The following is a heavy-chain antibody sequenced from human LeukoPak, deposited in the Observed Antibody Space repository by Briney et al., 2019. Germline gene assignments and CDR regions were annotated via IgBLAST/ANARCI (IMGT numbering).Heavy chain of an antibody. CDR3: AKGGLLWFGELWGGDYFDY. CDR1: GFTFSSYG. CDR2: IWYGGSNK. J-gene: IGHJ4*02. Sequence: PGGSLRLSCAASGFTFSSYGMHWVRQAPGKGLEWVAVIWYGGSNKYYADSVKGRFTISRDNSKNTLYLQMNSLRAEDTAVYYCAKGGLLWFGELWGGDYFDYWGQGTLVTVSS. D-gene: IGHD3-10*01. V-gene: IGHV3-30*02.